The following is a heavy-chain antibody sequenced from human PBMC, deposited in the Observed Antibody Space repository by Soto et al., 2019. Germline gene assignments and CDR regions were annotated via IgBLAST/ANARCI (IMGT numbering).Heavy chain of an antibody. D-gene: IGHD3-16*01. CDR2: ISYSGRDI. CDR3: ARAVVSAYREYDSDWSAP. Sequence: GGSLRLSCVASGFPFATSDMDWVRQPPGKGLEWISQISYSGRDIRYADSVKGRFTISRDNVNNSLHLHMTSLRVEDTVLYYCARAVVSAYREYDSDWSAPWGQGTPVTVSS. J-gene: IGHJ5*02. CDR1: GFPFATSD. V-gene: IGHV3-48*03.